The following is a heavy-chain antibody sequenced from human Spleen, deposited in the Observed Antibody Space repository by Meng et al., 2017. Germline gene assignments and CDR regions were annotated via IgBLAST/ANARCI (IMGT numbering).Heavy chain of an antibody. J-gene: IGHJ4*02. CDR2: IHPSGNA. CDR3: VKHSSDWSLDS. V-gene: IGHV1-18*01. Sequence: QVQLVQSGAEVKKPGAAVKVSCKASGYTYTHYQMDWVRQAPGQSLEWMGWIHPSGNANYAQKFQGRVTMTTDTSTTTAYMELRSLRSDDSALYYCVKHSSDWSLDSWGQGTLVTVSS. D-gene: IGHD6-19*01. CDR1: GYTYTHYQ.